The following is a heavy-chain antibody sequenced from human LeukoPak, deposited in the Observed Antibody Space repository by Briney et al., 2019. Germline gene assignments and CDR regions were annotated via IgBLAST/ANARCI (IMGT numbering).Heavy chain of an antibody. J-gene: IGHJ5*02. D-gene: IGHD5/OR15-5a*01. CDR3: ARRRTVSTTGRFDP. CDR2: IYYTGNT. Sequence: PSETLSLTCTVSGGSISRSSSFWGWIRQPPGKGLEWIASIYYTGNTHYNPSLRSRVTISVDTSKNQVSLKLSSVTAADTSVYYCARRRTVSTTGRFDPWGQGILVTVFS. CDR1: GGSISRSSSF. V-gene: IGHV4-39*01.